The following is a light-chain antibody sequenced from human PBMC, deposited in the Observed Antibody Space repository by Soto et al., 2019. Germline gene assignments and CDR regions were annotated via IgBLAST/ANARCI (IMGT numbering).Light chain of an antibody. J-gene: IGKJ2*03. CDR1: QSVSSNY. CDR2: ATS. Sequence: EIVLTQSPGTLSLSLGERATLSCRASQSVSSNYLAWYQPKPGQAPRLLIYATSSRATGIPDRFSGSGSGTDFTLTISRLEPEDFAVYYCQQYGNSPRYSFGQGTKLEIK. V-gene: IGKV3-20*01. CDR3: QQYGNSPRYS.